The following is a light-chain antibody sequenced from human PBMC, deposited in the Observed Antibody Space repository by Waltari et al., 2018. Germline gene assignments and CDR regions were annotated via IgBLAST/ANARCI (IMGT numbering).Light chain of an antibody. J-gene: IGLJ2*01. CDR3: SSYATSNTFV. V-gene: IGLV2-14*03. CDR2: DVS. Sequence: QSALTQPASVSGSPGQSTTIYCTGTNLDTDAYAYVSWYQQHPGKAPNLYLYDVSGRPSGISNRFSGSKSYNTASLTISGLQDEDEADYYCSSYATSNTFVFGGGTKVTVL. CDR1: NLDTDAYAY.